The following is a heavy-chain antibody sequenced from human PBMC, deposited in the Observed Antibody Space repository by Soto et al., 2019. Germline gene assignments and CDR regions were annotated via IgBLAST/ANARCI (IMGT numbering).Heavy chain of an antibody. V-gene: IGHV3-49*03. CDR2: IRSKAYGGTT. CDR3: TRDRLGYYYYYGMDV. D-gene: IGHD6-6*01. CDR1: GFTSWGYP. Sequence: GSLGTSCTASGFTSWGYPMRWFRPGPGKGLEWVGFIRSKAYGGTTEYAASVKGRFTISRDDSKSIAYLQMNSLKTEDTAVYYCTRDRLGYYYYYGMDVWGQGTTVTVSS. J-gene: IGHJ6*02.